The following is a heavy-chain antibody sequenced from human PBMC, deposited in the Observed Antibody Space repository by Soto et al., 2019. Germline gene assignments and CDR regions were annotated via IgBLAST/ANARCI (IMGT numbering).Heavy chain of an antibody. J-gene: IGHJ4*02. V-gene: IGHV1-3*01. CDR3: ARGISSSPLGY. D-gene: IGHD6-13*01. CDR2: INAGNGNT. Sequence: ASVKVSCKASGYTFTSYAMQWVRQAPGQRLEWMGWINAGNGNTKYSQKFQGRVTITRDTSASTAYMELSSLRSEDTALYYCARGISSSPLGYWGQGTLVTVSS. CDR1: GYTFTSYA.